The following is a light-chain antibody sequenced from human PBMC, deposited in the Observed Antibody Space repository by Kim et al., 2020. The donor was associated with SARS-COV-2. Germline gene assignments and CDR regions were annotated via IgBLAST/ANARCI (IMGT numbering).Light chain of an antibody. J-gene: IGLJ3*02. CDR3: SSYTSSSTLV. Sequence: GQSITISCTGTSSDVGGYNYVSWYQQHPGKAPKLMIYDVSNRPTGISNRFSGSKSGNTASLTISGLQADDEAHYYCSSYTSSSTLVFGGGTQLTVL. CDR2: DVS. V-gene: IGLV2-14*03. CDR1: SSDVGGYNY.